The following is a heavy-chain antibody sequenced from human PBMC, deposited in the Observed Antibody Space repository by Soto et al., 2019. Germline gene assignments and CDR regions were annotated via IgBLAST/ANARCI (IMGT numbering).Heavy chain of an antibody. CDR1: GYTFTSYA. CDR3: AKDLGEWELRLLGDY. V-gene: IGHV1-3*01. Sequence: GASVKVSCKASGYTFTSYAMHWVRQAPGQRLEWMGWINAGNGNTKYSQKFQGRVTITRDTSASTAYMELSSLRSEDTAVYYCAKDLGEWELRLLGDYWGQGTLVTVSS. D-gene: IGHD1-26*01. CDR2: INAGNGNT. J-gene: IGHJ4*02.